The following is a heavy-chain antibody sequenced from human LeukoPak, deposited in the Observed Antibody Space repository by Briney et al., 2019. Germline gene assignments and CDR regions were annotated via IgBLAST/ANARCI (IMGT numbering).Heavy chain of an antibody. CDR3: ARGRDGYQETEGAFDI. Sequence: AAVKVSCKASGGTFSSYAISWVRQAPRQGLEWLGGIIPIFGTANYAQKFQGRVTITTDESTSTAYKELSSLRSEDTAVYYCARGRDGYQETEGAFDIWGQGTMVTVSS. V-gene: IGHV1-69*05. CDR1: GGTFSSYA. CDR2: IIPIFGTA. D-gene: IGHD5-24*01. J-gene: IGHJ3*02.